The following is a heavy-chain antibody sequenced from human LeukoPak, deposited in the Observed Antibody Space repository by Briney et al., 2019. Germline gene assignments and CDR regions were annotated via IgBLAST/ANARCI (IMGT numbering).Heavy chain of an antibody. CDR1: GGTFSSYA. V-gene: IGHV1-69*13. J-gene: IGHJ6*03. Sequence: GASVKVSCKASGGTFSSYAISWVRQAPGQGLEWMGGIIPIFGTANYAQKFQGRVTITADESTSTAYMELSSLRSEDTAVYYCARPYSSSWYRGYYYYMDVWGKGTTVTVSS. CDR3: ARPYSSSWYRGYYYYMDV. CDR2: IIPIFGTA. D-gene: IGHD6-13*01.